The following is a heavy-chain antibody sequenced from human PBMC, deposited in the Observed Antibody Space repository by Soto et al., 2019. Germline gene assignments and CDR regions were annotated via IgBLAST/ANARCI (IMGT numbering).Heavy chain of an antibody. J-gene: IGHJ5*02. CDR1: GFTFGDYA. V-gene: IGHV3-49*03. Sequence: GGSLRLSCTASGFTFGDYAMSWFRQAPGKGLEWVGFIRSKAYGGTTEYAASVKGRFTISRDDSKSIAYLQMNSLKTEDTAVYYCTRGDGSGSYYWFDPWGQGTLVTVSS. D-gene: IGHD3-10*01. CDR2: IRSKAYGGTT. CDR3: TRGDGSGSYYWFDP.